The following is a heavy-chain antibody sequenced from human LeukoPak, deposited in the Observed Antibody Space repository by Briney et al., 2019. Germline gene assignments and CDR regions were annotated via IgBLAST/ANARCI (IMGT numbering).Heavy chain of an antibody. D-gene: IGHD3-10*01. V-gene: IGHV3-53*01. Sequence: GGSLRLSCAASGFAVSREYMSWVRQAPGQGLEWVSVIYNSDKTYYADSVKGRFTISRDNSENTLYLQMNSLGADDTAVYYCARSILDGSGSYYMAYWGQGTLVTVSS. CDR1: GFAVSREY. J-gene: IGHJ4*02. CDR2: IYNSDKT. CDR3: ARSILDGSGSYYMAY.